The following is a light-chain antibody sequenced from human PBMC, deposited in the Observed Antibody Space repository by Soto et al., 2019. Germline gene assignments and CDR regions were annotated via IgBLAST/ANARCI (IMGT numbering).Light chain of an antibody. CDR2: DAS. J-gene: IGKJ4*01. V-gene: IGKV1-33*01. Sequence: DLQMTQSPSSLSASVGDRVTITCQASQDISNYLNWYQQQPGKAPRLLIYDASNLETGVPSRFSGTGSGTDFTFTISSLQPEDVATYYCQQYDNLPLSFGGGTKVEIK. CDR1: QDISNY. CDR3: QQYDNLPLS.